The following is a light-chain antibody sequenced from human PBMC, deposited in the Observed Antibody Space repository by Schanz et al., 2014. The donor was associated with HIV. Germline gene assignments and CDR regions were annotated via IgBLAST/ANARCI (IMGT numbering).Light chain of an antibody. CDR1: SSDDGGPDF. Sequence: QSALTQPASVSGSPGQSITISCTGTSSDDGGPDFLSWYQQHPGKAPKLMIYDVTNRPSGVSNRFSGSKSGNTASLTISGLQAEDEADYYCNSYTSKNTPIFGGGTKVTVL. J-gene: IGLJ2*01. V-gene: IGLV2-14*03. CDR3: NSYTSKNTPI. CDR2: DVT.